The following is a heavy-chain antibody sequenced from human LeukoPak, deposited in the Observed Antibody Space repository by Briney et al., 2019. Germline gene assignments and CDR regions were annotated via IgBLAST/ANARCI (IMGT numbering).Heavy chain of an antibody. V-gene: IGHV4-59*01. CDR2: INYSGST. CDR3: ARVYRDDFWSGYSTHFDY. CDR1: GGSISNYY. Sequence: SETLSLTCTVSGGSISNYYWSWIRQPPGKGLEWIEYINYSGSTNYNPSLKSRVTISVDTSKNQFSLKLTSVTAADTAVYYCARVYRDDFWSGYSTHFDYWGQGTLVTVSS. J-gene: IGHJ4*02. D-gene: IGHD3-3*01.